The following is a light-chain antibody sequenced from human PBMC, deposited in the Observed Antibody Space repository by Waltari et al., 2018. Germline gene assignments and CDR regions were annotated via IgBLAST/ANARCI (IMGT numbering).Light chain of an antibody. CDR3: CSYAGSYIV. V-gene: IGLV2-11*01. CDR1: SSDVGGYNY. J-gene: IGLJ1*01. CDR2: DVS. Sequence: QSALTQPRSVSGSPGQSVAIPCTGTSSDVGGYNYVSWYQQHPGKVPKVVIYDVSKRPSGVPDRFSGSKSGNTASLTISGLQADDEADYYCCSYAGSYIVFGAGTKVTVL.